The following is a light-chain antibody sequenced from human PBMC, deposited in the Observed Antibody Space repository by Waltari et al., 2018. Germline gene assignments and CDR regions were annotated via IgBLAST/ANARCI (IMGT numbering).Light chain of an antibody. J-gene: IGKJ2*01. CDR2: RTW. Sequence: DIQMTQSPSTLSASVGDRVTITCRASQSIDDWLAWYQQKPGKVPKLLIYRTWSLEGGVPSRFSGSGSGTEFTFTISSLQPDDFATYFCQQYKSYPYTFGQGTKLEI. V-gene: IGKV1-5*03. CDR3: QQYKSYPYT. CDR1: QSIDDW.